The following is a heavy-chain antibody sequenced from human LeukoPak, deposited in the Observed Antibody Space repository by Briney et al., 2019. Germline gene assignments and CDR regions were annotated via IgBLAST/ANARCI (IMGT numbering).Heavy chain of an antibody. CDR3: ARGPPLGLRSGYYRRYYFDY. V-gene: IGHV4-34*01. CDR2: INHSGST. CDR1: GGSFSGYY. D-gene: IGHD3-22*01. J-gene: IGHJ4*02. Sequence: SETLSLTCAVYGGSFSGYYWSWIRQPPGKGLEWIGEINHSGSTNYNPSLKSRVTISVDTSKNQFSLKLSSVTAADTAVYYCARGPPLGLRSGYYRRYYFDYWGQGTLVTVSS.